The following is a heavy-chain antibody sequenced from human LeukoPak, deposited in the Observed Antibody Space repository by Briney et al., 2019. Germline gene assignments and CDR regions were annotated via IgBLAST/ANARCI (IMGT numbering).Heavy chain of an antibody. Sequence: SETLSLTCTVSGGSISSSSYYWGWIRQPPGKGLEWIGSIYYSGSTYYNPSLKSRVTISVDTSKNQFSLELSSVTAADTAVYYCARDGYNYNVGIGIDYWGQGTLVTVSS. CDR3: ARDGYNYNVGIGIDY. CDR2: IYYSGST. V-gene: IGHV4-39*07. D-gene: IGHD5-24*01. J-gene: IGHJ4*02. CDR1: GGSISSSSYY.